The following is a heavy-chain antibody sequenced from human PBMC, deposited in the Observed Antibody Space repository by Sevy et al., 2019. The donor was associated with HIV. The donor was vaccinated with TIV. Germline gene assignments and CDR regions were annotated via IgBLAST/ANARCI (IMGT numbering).Heavy chain of an antibody. CDR2: LSWNSGTI. D-gene: IGHD6-19*01. Sequence: GGSLRLSCAASGFTFDDYAIHWVRQAPGKGLEWASGLSWNSGTIDYADSVKGRFTISRDNAKKSLYLQMNSLRTEDTALYYCAKGAGQWLGDAFDVWGQGTMVTVSS. J-gene: IGHJ3*01. V-gene: IGHV3-9*01. CDR3: AKGAGQWLGDAFDV. CDR1: GFTFDDYA.